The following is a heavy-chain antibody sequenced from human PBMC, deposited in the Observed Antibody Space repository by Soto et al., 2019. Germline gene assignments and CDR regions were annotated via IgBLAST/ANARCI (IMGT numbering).Heavy chain of an antibody. Sequence: SETLSLTCTVSGGSISSGGYYWSWIRQHPGKGLEWIGYIYYSGSTYYNPSLKSRVTISVDTSKNQFSLKLSSVTAADTAVYYCARMVCSSTSCYYYYGMDVWGQRTTVTVSS. V-gene: IGHV4-31*03. J-gene: IGHJ6*02. CDR1: GGSISSGGYY. CDR3: ARMVCSSTSCYYYYGMDV. CDR2: IYYSGST. D-gene: IGHD2-2*01.